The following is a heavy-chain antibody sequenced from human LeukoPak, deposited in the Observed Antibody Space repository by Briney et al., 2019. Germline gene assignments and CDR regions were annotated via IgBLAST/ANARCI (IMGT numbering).Heavy chain of an antibody. CDR2: ISAYNGNT. D-gene: IGHD3-10*01. V-gene: IGHV1-18*01. CDR1: GYTFTSYG. J-gene: IGHJ4*02. CDR3: ARHAQDYGSGSYDDY. Sequence: ASVKVSCKASGYTFTSYGISWVRQAPGQGLEWMGWISAYNGNTNYAQKLQGRVTMTTDTSTSTAYMELRSLRSDDTAVYYCARHAQDYGSGSYDDYWGQGTLVTVSS.